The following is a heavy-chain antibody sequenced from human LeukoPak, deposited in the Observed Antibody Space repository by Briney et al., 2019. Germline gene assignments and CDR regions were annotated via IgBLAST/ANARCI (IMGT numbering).Heavy chain of an antibody. CDR1: GFTFSTYW. Sequence: GGSLRLSCAVSGFTFSTYWMSWVRQAPGDGLDWVANIKQDGSAKYYVDSVKGRFTISRDNAKNSLYLQMNSLRHEDTGVYYCATSSAAPANMWGQGTLVTVSS. V-gene: IGHV3-7*01. D-gene: IGHD2-2*01. CDR3: ATSSAAPANM. J-gene: IGHJ4*02. CDR2: IKQDGSAK.